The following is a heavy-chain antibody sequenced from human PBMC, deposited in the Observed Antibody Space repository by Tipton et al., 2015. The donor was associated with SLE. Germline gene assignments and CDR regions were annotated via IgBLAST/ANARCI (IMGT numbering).Heavy chain of an antibody. CDR1: GFTFSSYA. J-gene: IGHJ3*01. CDR2: IKSKTAGGTT. CDR3: TTGRTL. V-gene: IGHV3-15*01. Sequence: SLRLSCAASGFTFSSYAMSWVRQAPGKGLEWVGRIKSKTAGGTTDYAAPVKGRFSISRDDSKDTLYLQMDSLKTEDTAVYYCTTGRTLWGQGTLVSVSS. D-gene: IGHD3/OR15-3a*01.